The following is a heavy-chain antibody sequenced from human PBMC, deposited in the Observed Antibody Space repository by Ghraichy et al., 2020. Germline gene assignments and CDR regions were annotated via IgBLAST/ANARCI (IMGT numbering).Heavy chain of an antibody. CDR2: IHYSGST. CDR3: ARQKPARGLGAFDI. J-gene: IGHJ3*02. Sequence: SETLSLTCTVSGGSISSSSYYWGWIRQPPGKGLEWIGSIHYSGSTYYNPSLKSRVTISVDTSKNQFSLKLTSVTAADTAVYYCARQKPARGLGAFDIWGQGTMVTVSS. CDR1: GGSISSSSYY. V-gene: IGHV4-39*01.